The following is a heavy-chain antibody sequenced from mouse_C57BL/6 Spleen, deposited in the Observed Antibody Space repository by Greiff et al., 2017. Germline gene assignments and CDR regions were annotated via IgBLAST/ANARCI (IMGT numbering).Heavy chain of an antibody. J-gene: IGHJ2*01. V-gene: IGHV1-82*01. CDR3: ARGAYYTY. CDR2: IYPGDGDT. D-gene: IGHD2-12*01. Sequence: QVQLQQSGPELVKPGASVKISCKASGYAFSSSWMNWVKQRPGKGLEWIGRIYPGDGDTNYNGKFKGKATLAPYKSTSPAYMQLSSLTSEDAAVYFCARGAYYTYWGQGTTLTVSS. CDR1: GYAFSSSW.